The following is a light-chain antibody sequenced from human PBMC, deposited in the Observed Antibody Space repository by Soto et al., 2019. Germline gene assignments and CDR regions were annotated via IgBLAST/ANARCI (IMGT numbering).Light chain of an antibody. Sequence: QSALNQPPSVSWSPGRSVAISCTGTSSDVGSYNRVSWYQQPPGTAPKVMIYEVSNRPSGVPDRFSGSKSGNTASLTISGLQAEDEADYYCSSYTSSNTYIFGTGTKVTVL. CDR2: EVS. J-gene: IGLJ1*01. CDR1: SSDVGSYNR. CDR3: SSYTSSNTYI. V-gene: IGLV2-18*02.